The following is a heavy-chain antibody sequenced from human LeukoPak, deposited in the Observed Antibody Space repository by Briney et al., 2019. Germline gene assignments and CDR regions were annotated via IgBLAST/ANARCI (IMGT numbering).Heavy chain of an antibody. V-gene: IGHV4-39*02. CDR3: AREVLWFGEFGLLSNWFDP. Sequence: PSETLSLTCTVSGGSISSSSYYWGWIRQPPGKGLEWIGSIYYSGSTYYNPSLKSRVTISVDTSKNQFSLKLSSVTAADTAVYYCAREVLWFGEFGLLSNWFDPWGQGTLVTVSS. J-gene: IGHJ5*02. CDR1: GGSISSSSYY. D-gene: IGHD3-10*01. CDR2: IYYSGST.